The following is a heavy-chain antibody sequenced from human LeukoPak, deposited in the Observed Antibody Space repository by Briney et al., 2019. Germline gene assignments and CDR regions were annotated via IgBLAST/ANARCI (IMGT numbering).Heavy chain of an antibody. CDR3: ARHSRVGSTWTHFDY. Sequence: GESLKISCKGSGHSFSSYWIGWVRQMPGKGLEWMGIIYPGDSDTRSSPSFQGQVTISADKSISTAYLQWSSLKASDTAMYYCARHSRVGSTWTHFDYWGRGTLVTVSS. CDR2: IYPGDSDT. CDR1: GHSFSSYW. V-gene: IGHV5-51*01. D-gene: IGHD3/OR15-3a*01. J-gene: IGHJ4*02.